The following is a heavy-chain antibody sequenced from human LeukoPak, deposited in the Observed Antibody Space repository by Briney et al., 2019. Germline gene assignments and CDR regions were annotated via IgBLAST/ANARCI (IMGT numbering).Heavy chain of an antibody. D-gene: IGHD5-12*01. CDR3: ARGVIRGYSAFDNLDF. V-gene: IGHV4-59*01. CDR1: GGSISTYY. J-gene: IGHJ4*02. Sequence: PSETLSLTCTVSGGSISTYYWSWIRQPPGKGLEWIGYVYSGGSTNYNPSLKSRVSMSVDKSKNHFSLTLTSVTAADTAFYYCARGVIRGYSAFDNLDFWGLGTHVTVSS. CDR2: VYSGGST.